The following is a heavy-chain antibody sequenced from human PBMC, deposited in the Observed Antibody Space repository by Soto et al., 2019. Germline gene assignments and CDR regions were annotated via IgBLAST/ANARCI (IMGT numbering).Heavy chain of an antibody. V-gene: IGHV1-18*01. D-gene: IGHD3-3*01. CDR3: ASVHRRRVRFLKARKDWFDP. CDR2: ISAYNGNT. Sequence: ASVKGSCKASGYTFTSYGISWVRQAPGQGLEWMGWISAYNGNTNYAQKLQGRVTMTTDTSTSTAYMELRSLRSDDTAVYYCASVHRRRVRFLKARKDWFDPWGQGTLVTVSS. J-gene: IGHJ5*02. CDR1: GYTFTSYG.